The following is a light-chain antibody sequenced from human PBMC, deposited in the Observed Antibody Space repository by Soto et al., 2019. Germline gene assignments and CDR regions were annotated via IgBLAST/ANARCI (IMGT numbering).Light chain of an antibody. CDR1: QSISSW. Sequence: DIQMTQSPSTLSASLGDRVIITCRASQSISSWLAWYQQKPGKAPKLLIYKASSLESGVPSRFSGSVSGTEFTLTISSLQTDDFATYYCQHYNSYSEAFGQGTKVDI. CDR2: KAS. CDR3: QHYNSYSEA. J-gene: IGKJ1*01. V-gene: IGKV1-5*03.